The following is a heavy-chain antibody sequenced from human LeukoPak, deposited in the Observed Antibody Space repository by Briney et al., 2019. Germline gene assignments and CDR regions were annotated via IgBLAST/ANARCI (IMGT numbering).Heavy chain of an antibody. Sequence: ASVKVSCKASGYTFTSYDINWVRQATGQGLEWMGWMNPNSGNTGYAQKFQGRVTMTRNTSISTAYMELSSLRSKDTAVYYCARGLYGSGSHDYWGQGTLVTVSS. V-gene: IGHV1-8*01. CDR2: MNPNSGNT. J-gene: IGHJ4*02. D-gene: IGHD3-10*01. CDR3: ARGLYGSGSHDY. CDR1: GYTFTSYD.